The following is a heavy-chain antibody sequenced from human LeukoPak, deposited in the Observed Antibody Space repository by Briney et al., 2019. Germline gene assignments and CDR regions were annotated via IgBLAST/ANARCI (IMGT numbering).Heavy chain of an antibody. CDR3: ARDVEMAARPENWFDP. D-gene: IGHD6-6*01. V-gene: IGHV1-69*13. CDR1: GGTLSSYA. J-gene: IGHJ5*02. CDR2: IIPIFGTA. Sequence: SVKVSCKASGGTLSSYAISWVRQAPGQGLEWMGGIIPIFGTANYAQKFQGRVTITADESTSTAYMELSSLRSEDTAVYYCARDVEMAARPENWFDPWGQGTLVTVSS.